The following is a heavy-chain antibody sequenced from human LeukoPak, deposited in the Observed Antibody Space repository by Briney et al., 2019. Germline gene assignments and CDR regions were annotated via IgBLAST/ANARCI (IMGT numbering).Heavy chain of an antibody. CDR2: IYYSGTT. CDR3: ARNVRLGDFLRNLYFDL. Sequence: SQTLSLTSTVSGGSIRSSGYYWSWIRQHPGEGLEWIGYIYYSGTTYYNPSLKSRVSISVDTSKNQFSLKLSSVSAADTAVYYCARNVRLGDFLRNLYFDLWGRGTLVTVSS. J-gene: IGHJ2*01. CDR1: GGSIRSSGYY. D-gene: IGHD2-21*02. V-gene: IGHV4-31*03.